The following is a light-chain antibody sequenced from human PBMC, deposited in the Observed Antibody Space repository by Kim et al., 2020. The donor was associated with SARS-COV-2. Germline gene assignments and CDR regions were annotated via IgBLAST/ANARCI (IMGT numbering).Light chain of an antibody. J-gene: IGLJ2*01. Sequence: LEQTVRVTCRGDSLRSYYASWYQQKPGQAPVLVIYGKNNRPSGIPDRFSGSSSGNTASLTITGAQAEDEADYYCNSRDSSGNHLVFGGGTQLTVL. CDR3: NSRDSSGNHLV. CDR2: GKN. CDR1: SLRSYY. V-gene: IGLV3-19*01.